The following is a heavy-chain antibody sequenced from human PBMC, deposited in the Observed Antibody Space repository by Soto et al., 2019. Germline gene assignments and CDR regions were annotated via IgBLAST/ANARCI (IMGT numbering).Heavy chain of an antibody. J-gene: IGHJ6*02. CDR2: IIPIFGTA. Sequence: SVKVSCKASGGTFSSYAISWVRQAPGQGLEWMGGIIPIFGTANYAQKFQGRVTITADKSTSTAYMELSSLRSEDTAVYYCARSVEVAGTPYYYYGMDVWGQGTTVTVSS. CDR1: GGTFSSYA. D-gene: IGHD6-19*01. V-gene: IGHV1-69*06. CDR3: ARSVEVAGTPYYYYGMDV.